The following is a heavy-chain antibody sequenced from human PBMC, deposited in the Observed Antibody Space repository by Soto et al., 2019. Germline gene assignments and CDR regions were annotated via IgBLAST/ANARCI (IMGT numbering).Heavy chain of an antibody. Sequence: PSETLSLTCTVSGGSISSGGYYWSWIRQHPGKGLEWIGYIYYSGSTYYNPSLKSRVTISVDTSKNQFSLKLSSVTAADTAVYYCARDRPPRSGYNWFDTWGQGTLVTVSS. CDR3: ARDRPPRSGYNWFDT. D-gene: IGHD3-22*01. CDR1: GGSISSGGYY. J-gene: IGHJ5*02. CDR2: IYYSGST. V-gene: IGHV4-31*03.